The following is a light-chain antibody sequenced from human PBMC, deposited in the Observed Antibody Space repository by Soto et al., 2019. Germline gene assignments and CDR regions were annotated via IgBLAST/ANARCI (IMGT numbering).Light chain of an antibody. Sequence: QSALTQPASVSGSPGQSITISCTGTSSDVGGYNYVSWYQQHPGKAPKLMIYEVSNRPSGVSNRFSGSKSGNTASLTISGLQAADEADYYCSSYTSSGTLVVFGGGTKLTVL. CDR3: SSYTSSGTLVV. CDR2: EVS. V-gene: IGLV2-14*01. CDR1: SSDVGGYNY. J-gene: IGLJ2*01.